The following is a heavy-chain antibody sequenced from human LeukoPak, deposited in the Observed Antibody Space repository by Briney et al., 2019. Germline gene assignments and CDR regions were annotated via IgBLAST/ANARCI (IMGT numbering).Heavy chain of an antibody. CDR3: ARDSPPSPYSSSWSLGY. CDR2: INPSGGST. CDR1: GYIFTGYY. D-gene: IGHD6-13*01. Sequence: ASVKVSCKASGYIFTGYYMHWVRQAPGQGLEWMGIINPSGGSTSYAQKFQGRVTMTRDTSTSTVYMELSSLRSEDTAVYYCARDSPPSPYSSSWSLGYWGEGTLVTVSS. V-gene: IGHV1-46*01. J-gene: IGHJ4*02.